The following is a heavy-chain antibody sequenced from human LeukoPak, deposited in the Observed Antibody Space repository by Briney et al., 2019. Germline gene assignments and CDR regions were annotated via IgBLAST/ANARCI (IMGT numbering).Heavy chain of an antibody. Sequence: SGPTLVNPTQTLTLTCTFSGFSLSTSGVGVGWIRQPPGKALEWLALIYWNDDKRYSSSLKSRLTITKDTSKNRVVLTMTNMDPVDTATYYCARPGGSYPPGGGDFDYWGQGTLVTVSS. CDR3: ARPGGSYPPGGGDFDY. CDR2: IYWNDDK. D-gene: IGHD1-26*01. J-gene: IGHJ4*02. V-gene: IGHV2-5*01. CDR1: GFSLSTSGVG.